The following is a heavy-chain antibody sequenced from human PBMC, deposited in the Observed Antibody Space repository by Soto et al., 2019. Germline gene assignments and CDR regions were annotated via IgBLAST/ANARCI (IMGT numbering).Heavy chain of an antibody. CDR2: IIPIFGTA. CDR1: GGTFSSYA. J-gene: IGHJ6*02. Sequence: SVKVSCKASGGTFSSYAISWVRQAPGQGLEWMGGIIPIFGTANYAQKFQGRVTITADESTSTAYMELSSLRSEDTAVYYCARFVTTVNGVWDYGMDVWGQGTTVTAP. V-gene: IGHV1-69*13. D-gene: IGHD4-4*01. CDR3: ARFVTTVNGVWDYGMDV.